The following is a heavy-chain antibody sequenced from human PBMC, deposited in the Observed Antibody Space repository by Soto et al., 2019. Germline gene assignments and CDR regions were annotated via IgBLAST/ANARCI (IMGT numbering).Heavy chain of an antibody. CDR1: GFTFSSYD. J-gene: IGHJ6*02. CDR2: IGTAGDT. D-gene: IGHD3-10*01. V-gene: IGHV3-13*01. Sequence: GSLRLSCAASGFTFSSYDMHWVRQATGKGLEWVSAIGTAGDTYYPGSVKGRFTISRENAKNSLYLQMNSLRAGDTAVYYCARVPGSGSQGVVYGMDVWGQGTTVTVSS. CDR3: ARVPGSGSQGVVYGMDV.